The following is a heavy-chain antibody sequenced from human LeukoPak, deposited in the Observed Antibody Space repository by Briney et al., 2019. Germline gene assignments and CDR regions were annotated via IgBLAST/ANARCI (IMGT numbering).Heavy chain of an antibody. Sequence: SETLSLTCAAYGVSFSGYYWSWVRQPAGKGLEWIGRIYTSGSTNYNPSLESRVTMSVDTSKNQFSLKLSSVTAADTAVYYCAREIGERGSSGWYVIYYYYYYMDVWGKGTTVTVSS. CDR3: AREIGERGSSGWYVIYYYYYYMDV. CDR1: GVSFSGYY. V-gene: IGHV4-4*07. J-gene: IGHJ6*03. D-gene: IGHD6-19*01. CDR2: IYTSGST.